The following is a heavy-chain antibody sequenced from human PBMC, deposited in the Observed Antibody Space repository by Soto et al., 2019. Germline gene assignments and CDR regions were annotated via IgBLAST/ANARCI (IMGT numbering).Heavy chain of an antibody. Sequence: SETLSLTCAVSGFSIGRNNWWGWIRQPPGKGLEWIGNIYYSGSTNYNPSLKSRVTISVDTSKNQFSLKLSSVTAADTAVYYCARGYYDILTGYLYQYYFDYWGQGTLVTVSS. CDR2: IYYSGST. V-gene: IGHV4-28*03. D-gene: IGHD3-9*01. CDR3: ARGYYDILTGYLYQYYFDY. CDR1: GFSIGRNNW. J-gene: IGHJ4*02.